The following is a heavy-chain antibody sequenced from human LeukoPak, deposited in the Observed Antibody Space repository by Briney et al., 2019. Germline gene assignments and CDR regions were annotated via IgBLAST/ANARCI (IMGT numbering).Heavy chain of an antibody. J-gene: IGHJ4*02. CDR3: ARGIESERGTLDAAPFDY. CDR2: INPSGGST. CDR1: GYTFTSYY. D-gene: IGHD2-15*01. V-gene: IGHV1-46*01. Sequence: ASVKVSCKASGYTFTSYYMHWVRQAPGQGLEWMGIINPSGGSTSYAQKFQGRVTMTRDTSTSTVYMELSSLRSEDTAVYYCARGIESERGTLDAAPFDYWGQGTLVTASS.